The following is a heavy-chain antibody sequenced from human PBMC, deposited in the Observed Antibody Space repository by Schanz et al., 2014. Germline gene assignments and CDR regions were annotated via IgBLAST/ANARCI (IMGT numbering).Heavy chain of an antibody. CDR2: ISPSSSYI. CDR3: ARSEMDRGVIWGY. V-gene: IGHV3-21*02. J-gene: IGHJ4*02. CDR1: GFTFSSYN. D-gene: IGHD3-10*01. Sequence: EVQLVESGGGLVRPGDSLRLSCAASGFTFSSYNINWVRQAPGKGLEYISSISPSSSYIYYADSVKGRFTVSRDDAKNSLYLQMNSLRVEDTAVYYCARSEMDRGVIWGYWGQGTLVTVSS.